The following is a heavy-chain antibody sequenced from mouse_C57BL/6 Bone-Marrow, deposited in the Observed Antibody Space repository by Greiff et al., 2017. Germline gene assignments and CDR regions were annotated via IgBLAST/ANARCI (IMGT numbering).Heavy chain of an antibody. CDR2: INPNYGTT. CDR3: AREGALDGNYGGFAY. CDR1: GYSFTDYN. V-gene: IGHV1-39*01. D-gene: IGHD2-1*01. J-gene: IGHJ3*01. Sequence: EVQLQQSGPELVKPGASVKISCKASGYSFTDYNMNWVKQSNGKSLEWIGVINPNYGTTSYNQKFKGKATLTVDQSSSTAYMQLNSLRSEDSAVYYCAREGALDGNYGGFAYWGQGTLVTVSA.